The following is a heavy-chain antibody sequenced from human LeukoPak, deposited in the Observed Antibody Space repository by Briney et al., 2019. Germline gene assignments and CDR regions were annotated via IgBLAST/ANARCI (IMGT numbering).Heavy chain of an antibody. D-gene: IGHD5-24*01. CDR3: ARDQATTEPLGY. CDR1: VGASRGYY. V-gene: IGHV4-34*01. J-gene: IGHJ4*02. Sequence: SETLSLTCAVYVGASRGYYWSWIRQPPGKGLEWFGEINHSGSTNYNPSLKSRVTISVDTSKNQFSLKLSSVTAADTAVYYCARDQATTEPLGYWGQGTLVTVSS. CDR2: INHSGST.